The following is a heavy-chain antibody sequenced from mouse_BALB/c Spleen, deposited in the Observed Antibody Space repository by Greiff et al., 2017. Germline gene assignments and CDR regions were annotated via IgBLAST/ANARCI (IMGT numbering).Heavy chain of an antibody. V-gene: IGHV5-6-3*01. D-gene: IGHD1-1*01. CDR1: GFTFSSYG. CDR2: INSNGGST. Sequence: EVMLVESGGGLVQPGGSLKLSCAASGFTFSSYGMSWVRQTPDKRLELVATINSNGGSTYYPDSVKGRFTISRDNAKNTLYLQMSSLKSEDTAMYYCARDIGHYYGSSPYAMDYWGQGTSVTVSS. J-gene: IGHJ4*01. CDR3: ARDIGHYYGSSPYAMDY.